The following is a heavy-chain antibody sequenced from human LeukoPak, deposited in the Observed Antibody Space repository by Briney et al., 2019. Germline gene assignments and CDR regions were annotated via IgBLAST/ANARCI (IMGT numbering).Heavy chain of an antibody. Sequence: GASVKVSCKASGGTFSSYAISWVRQAPGQGLEWMGGIIPIFGTANYAQKFQGRVTITADESTSTAYMELSSLRSEDTAVYYCARVRNYYDSSGYVLDYCGQGTLVTVSS. J-gene: IGHJ4*02. CDR2: IIPIFGTA. CDR3: ARVRNYYDSSGYVLDY. V-gene: IGHV1-69*13. D-gene: IGHD3-22*01. CDR1: GGTFSSYA.